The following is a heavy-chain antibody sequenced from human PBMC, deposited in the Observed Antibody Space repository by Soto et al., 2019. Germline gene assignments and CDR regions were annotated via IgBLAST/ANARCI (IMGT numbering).Heavy chain of an antibody. D-gene: IGHD2-21*02. Sequence: ASVKVSCKASGYTFTSYYMHWVRQAPGQGLEWMGIINPSGGSTSYAQKFQGRVTMTRDTSTSTVYMELSSLRSEDTAVYYCARGGYCGGDCYPSTFDYWGQGTLVTV. CDR1: GYTFTSYY. J-gene: IGHJ4*02. V-gene: IGHV1-46*01. CDR3: ARGGYCGGDCYPSTFDY. CDR2: INPSGGST.